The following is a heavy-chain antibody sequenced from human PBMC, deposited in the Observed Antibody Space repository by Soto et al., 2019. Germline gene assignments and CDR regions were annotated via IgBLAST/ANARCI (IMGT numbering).Heavy chain of an antibody. CDR1: GGTFSSYA. Sequence: SVKVSCKASGGTFSSYAISWVRQAPGQGLEWMGGIIPIFGTANYAQKFQGRVTITADESTSTAYMELSSLRSENTAVYYCARAEMATHDAFDIWGQGTMVTVSS. CDR3: ARAEMATHDAFDI. CDR2: IIPIFGTA. V-gene: IGHV1-69*13. J-gene: IGHJ3*02. D-gene: IGHD5-12*01.